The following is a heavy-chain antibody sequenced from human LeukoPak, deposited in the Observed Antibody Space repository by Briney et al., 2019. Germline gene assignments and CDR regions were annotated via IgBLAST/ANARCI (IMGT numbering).Heavy chain of an antibody. CDR1: RLISSSSG. V-gene: IGHV3-30*02. Sequence: GLALRVSRAPSRLISSSSGMYSVRHAPGKGPAGVSFIWYVGRKKYYAHSVKGRFTISRGNSKNMLYVHMNRLRDEDTAVDYFSKQSIHCCSCPFDYWGQGTLVTVSS. D-gene: IGHD2-2*01. CDR3: SKQSIHCCSCPFDY. J-gene: IGHJ4*02. CDR2: IWYVGRKK.